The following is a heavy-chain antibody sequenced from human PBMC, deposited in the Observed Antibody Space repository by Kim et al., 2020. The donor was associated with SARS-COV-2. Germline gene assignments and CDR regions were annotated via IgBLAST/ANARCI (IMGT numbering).Heavy chain of an antibody. J-gene: IGHJ4*02. V-gene: IGHV3-66*01. Sequence: YADSVKGRFTISRDNSKNTLYLQMNSLRAEDTAVYYCARGGSGYYGGLDYWGQGTLVTVSS. CDR3: ARGGSGYYGGLDY. D-gene: IGHD3-3*01.